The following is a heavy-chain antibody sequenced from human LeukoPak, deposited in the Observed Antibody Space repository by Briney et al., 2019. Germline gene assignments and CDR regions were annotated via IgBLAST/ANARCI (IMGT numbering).Heavy chain of an antibody. CDR3: EVGSSREDY. D-gene: IGHD6-13*01. Sequence: SETLSLTCTVSGGSISSGSYYWSWIRQPAGKGLEWIGRIYTSGSTNYNPSLKSRVTISVDTSKNQFSLKLSSVTAADTAVYYCEVGSSREDYWGQGTLVTVSS. J-gene: IGHJ4*02. CDR2: IYTSGST. CDR1: GGSISSGSYY. V-gene: IGHV4-61*02.